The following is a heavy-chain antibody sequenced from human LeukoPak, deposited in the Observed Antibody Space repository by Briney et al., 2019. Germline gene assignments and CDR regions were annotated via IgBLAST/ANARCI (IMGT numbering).Heavy chain of an antibody. V-gene: IGHV4-59*01. CDR1: GGSISSYY. J-gene: IGHJ3*02. D-gene: IGHD3-22*01. CDR2: IYYSGST. CDR3: ARDFQHYYDSSGYYSEAFDI. Sequence: SETLSLTCTVSGGSISSYYWSWIRQPPGKGLEWIGYIYYSGSTNYNPSLKSRVTISVDTSKNQFSLKLSSVTAADTAVYYCARDFQHYYDSSGYYSEAFDIWGQGTMVTVSS.